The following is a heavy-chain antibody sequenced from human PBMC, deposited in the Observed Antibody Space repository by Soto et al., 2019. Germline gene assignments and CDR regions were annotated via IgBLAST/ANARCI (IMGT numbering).Heavy chain of an antibody. D-gene: IGHD1-26*01. CDR2: IHYSGST. CDR1: GGSVSSTSYY. V-gene: IGHV4-61*01. CDR3: VRAWDHLYFDY. J-gene: IGHJ4*02. Sequence: VQLQESGPGLVKPSETLSLTCTVSGGSVSSTSYYWSWIRQPPGKGLEWIGYIHYSGSTNYNPSLKSRVTISVDTSKNQFSLKLSSVTAADTAVFYCVRAWDHLYFDYWGQGTLVTVSS.